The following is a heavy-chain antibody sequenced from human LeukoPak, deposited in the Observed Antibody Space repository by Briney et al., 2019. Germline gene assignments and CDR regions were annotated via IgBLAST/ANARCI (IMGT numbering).Heavy chain of an antibody. CDR2: ISSSSSTI. D-gene: IGHD3-22*01. CDR1: GFAFSTYS. V-gene: IGHV3-48*04. J-gene: IGHJ4*02. CDR3: ATSYDSSGNN. Sequence: GGSLRLSCAASGFAFSTYSIDWVRQAPGKGLEWLSYISSSSSTIYYADSVKGRFTVSRDNAENLVYLQMNNLRAEDTAIYYCATSYDSSGNNWGQGTLATVSS.